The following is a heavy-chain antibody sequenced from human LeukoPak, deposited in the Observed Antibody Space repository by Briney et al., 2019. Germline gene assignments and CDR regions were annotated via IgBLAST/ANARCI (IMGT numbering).Heavy chain of an antibody. D-gene: IGHD1-1*01. Sequence: PGGSLRLSCAVSGFTFSNFWMSWVRQAPGRGLEWVANIHPEGNEKYHVESVKGRSTISRDNTKNLLFLQMNALRVEDTAVYYCARGDDFSGDHWGQGTLVTVSS. CDR2: IHPEGNEK. CDR1: GFTFSNFW. CDR3: ARGDDFSGDH. J-gene: IGHJ4*02. V-gene: IGHV3-7*04.